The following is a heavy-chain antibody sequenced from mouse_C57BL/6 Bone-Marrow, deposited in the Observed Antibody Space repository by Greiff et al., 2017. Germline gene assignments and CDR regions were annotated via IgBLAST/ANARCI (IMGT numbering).Heavy chain of an antibody. CDR3: TTDYGWFAY. J-gene: IGHJ3*01. CDR2: VDPDNGDT. CDR1: GFNIKDDY. Sequence: EVKLQESGAELVRPGASVKLSCTASGFNIKDDYMHWVKQRPEQGLEWIGWVDPDNGDTEYASKFQGKATITADKSSNTAYLQLSSLTSEDTSVYYCTTDYGWFAYWGQGTLVTVSA. V-gene: IGHV14-4*01. D-gene: IGHD1-1*01.